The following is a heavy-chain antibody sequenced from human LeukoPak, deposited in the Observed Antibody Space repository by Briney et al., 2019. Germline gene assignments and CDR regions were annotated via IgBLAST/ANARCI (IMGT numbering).Heavy chain of an antibody. J-gene: IGHJ4*02. CDR3: ARAISGSYKGADY. V-gene: IGHV3-48*01. Sequence: GGSLRLSCAASGFTFSSYSMNWVRQAPGKGLEWVSYISSSSTIYYADSVKGRFTISRDNAKNSLYLQMSSLRAEDTAVYYCARAISGSYKGADYWGQGTLVTVSS. CDR2: ISSSSTI. D-gene: IGHD1-26*01. CDR1: GFTFSSYS.